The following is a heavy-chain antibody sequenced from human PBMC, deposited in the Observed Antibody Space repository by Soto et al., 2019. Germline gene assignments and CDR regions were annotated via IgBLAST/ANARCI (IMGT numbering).Heavy chain of an antibody. D-gene: IGHD3-3*01. V-gene: IGHV3-48*01. CDR1: GFTFSSYS. Sequence: GGSLRLSCAASGFTFSSYSMNWVRQAPGKGLEWVSYISSSSSTIYYADSVKGRFTISRDNAKNSLYLQMNSLRAEDTAVYYCARAEIFGVVIIDGFDYWGQGTLVTVSS. J-gene: IGHJ4*02. CDR3: ARAEIFGVVIIDGFDY. CDR2: ISSSSSTI.